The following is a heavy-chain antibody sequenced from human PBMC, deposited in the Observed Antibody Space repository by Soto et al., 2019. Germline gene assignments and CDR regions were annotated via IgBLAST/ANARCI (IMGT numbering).Heavy chain of an antibody. CDR1: GFTFSSYG. V-gene: IGHV3-30*18. J-gene: IGHJ4*02. D-gene: IGHD3-10*01. CDR2: ISYDGSNK. Sequence: PGGSLRLSCAASGFTFSSYGMHWVRQAPGKGLEWVAVISYDGSNKYYADSVKGRFTISRDNSKNTLYLQMNSLRAEDTAVYYCAKAYYYGSGYYFDYWGQGTLVTVSS. CDR3: AKAYYYGSGYYFDY.